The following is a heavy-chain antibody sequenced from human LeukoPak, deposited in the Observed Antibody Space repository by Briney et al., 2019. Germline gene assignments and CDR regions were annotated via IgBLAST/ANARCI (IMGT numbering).Heavy chain of an antibody. CDR3: ASLSRKYNWNDGTKQYNGMDV. V-gene: IGHV4-34*01. CDR1: GESFSGHY. CDR2: ISHSGST. Sequence: SETLSLTCAVYGESFSGHYWSWIRQPPGKGLEWIGEISHSGSTNYNPSLKSRVTISGDTSKNQFSLKLISVTAADTAVYYCASLSRKYNWNDGTKQYNGMDVWGKGTTVTVSS. D-gene: IGHD1-20*01. J-gene: IGHJ6*04.